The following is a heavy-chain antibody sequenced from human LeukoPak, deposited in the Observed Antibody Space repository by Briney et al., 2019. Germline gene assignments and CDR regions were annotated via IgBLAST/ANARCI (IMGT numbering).Heavy chain of an antibody. CDR1: GYTFTGYY. D-gene: IGHD5-12*01. CDR3: ARDRTLGGYSGYDYDY. Sequence: ASVKVSCKASGYTFTGYYMHWVRQAPGQGLEWMGWINPNSGGTNYAQKFQGRVTMTRDTSISTAYMELSRLRSDDTAVYYCARDRTLGGYSGYDYDYWGQGTLVTVSS. V-gene: IGHV1-2*02. CDR2: INPNSGGT. J-gene: IGHJ4*02.